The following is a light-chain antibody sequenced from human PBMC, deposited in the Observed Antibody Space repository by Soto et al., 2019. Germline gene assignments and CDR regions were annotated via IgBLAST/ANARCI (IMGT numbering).Light chain of an antibody. CDR2: DAS. V-gene: IGKV1-5*01. CDR3: QQYNSYST. J-gene: IGKJ1*01. Sequence: DIQMTQSPSTLSASVGDRVTITCRASQSISSWLAWYQQKPGKAPNLLIYDASSLQSGVPSRFSGSGSGTEFTLTISILQPDDFATYYCQQYNSYSTFGQGTKVEIK. CDR1: QSISSW.